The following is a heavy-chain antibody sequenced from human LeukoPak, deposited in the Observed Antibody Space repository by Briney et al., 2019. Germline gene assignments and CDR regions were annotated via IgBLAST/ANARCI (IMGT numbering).Heavy chain of an antibody. CDR2: IYYSGST. CDR1: GGSISSGGDY. Sequence: SQTLSLTCTVSGGSISSGGDYWSRVRQHPGKGLEWIGDIYYSGSTYYNPSLKSRVTISVDTSKNQFSLKLSSVTAADTAVYYCARDRFADKYMDVWGKGTTVTASS. CDR3: ARDRFADKYMDV. V-gene: IGHV4-31*03. J-gene: IGHJ6*03.